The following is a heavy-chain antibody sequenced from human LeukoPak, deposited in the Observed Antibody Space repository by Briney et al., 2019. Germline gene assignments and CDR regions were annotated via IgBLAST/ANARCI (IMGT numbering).Heavy chain of an antibody. CDR2: INPSGGST. Sequence: RASVKVSCKASGYTFTSYGISWVRQAPGQGLEWMGIINPSGGSTRYAQKFQGRVTMTRDTSTSTVYMELSSLRSEDTAVYYCARSVTFYGDYGHWFDPWGQGTPVTVSS. J-gene: IGHJ5*02. CDR1: GYTFTSYG. V-gene: IGHV1-46*01. CDR3: ARSVTFYGDYGHWFDP. D-gene: IGHD4-17*01.